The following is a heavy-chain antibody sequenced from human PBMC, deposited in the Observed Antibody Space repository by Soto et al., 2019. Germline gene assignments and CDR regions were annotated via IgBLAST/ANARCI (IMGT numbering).Heavy chain of an antibody. J-gene: IGHJ4*02. D-gene: IGHD1-7*01. Sequence: QVQLVQSGAEVKKPGASVKVSCETSGYTFSMHAIHWVRQAPGQGLEWMGWINAGNGDTKYSEKFQDRVAITRDAYASAANMEVRSLRSEDTAIYYCARDEGGWNSIEGGFVKFILDYWGQGSVVTVSS. CDR1: GYTFSMHA. CDR3: ARDEGGWNSIEGGFVKFILDY. V-gene: IGHV1-3*01. CDR2: INAGNGDT.